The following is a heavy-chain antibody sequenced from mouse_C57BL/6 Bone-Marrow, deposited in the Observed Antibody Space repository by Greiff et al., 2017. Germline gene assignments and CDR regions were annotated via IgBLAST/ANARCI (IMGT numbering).Heavy chain of an antibody. J-gene: IGHJ4*01. Sequence: EVQRVESGPGLAKPSQTLSLTCSVTGYSITSDYWNWIRKLPGNKLEYMGYISYSGSTYYNPSLKSRISITRDTSTNQYYRQLKSVTTEDTSTYYCARSHYGSSSYYAMYYWGQGTSVTVSS. D-gene: IGHD1-1*01. CDR2: ISYSGST. CDR3: ARSHYGSSSYYAMYY. CDR1: GYSITSDY. V-gene: IGHV3-8*01.